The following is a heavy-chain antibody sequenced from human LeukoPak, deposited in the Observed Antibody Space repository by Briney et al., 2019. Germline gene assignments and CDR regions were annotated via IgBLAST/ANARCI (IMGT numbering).Heavy chain of an antibody. CDR1: GFTFSSYW. CDR2: INSDGSST. CDR3: AREYSGDYGLDY. V-gene: IGHV3-74*01. D-gene: IGHD4-17*01. Sequence: GGSLRLTCAASGFTFSSYWMHWVRQAPGKGLVWVSRINSDGSSTNYADSVKFTISRDNAKNTLYLQMSSLRVEDTAVYYCAREYSGDYGLDYWGQGTLVTVSS. J-gene: IGHJ4*02.